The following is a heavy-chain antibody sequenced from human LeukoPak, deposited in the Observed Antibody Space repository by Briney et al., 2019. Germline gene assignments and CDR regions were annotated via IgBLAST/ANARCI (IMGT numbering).Heavy chain of an antibody. D-gene: IGHD6-19*01. V-gene: IGHV3-21*01. CDR2: ISSSSSYI. Sequence: GGSLRLSCAASGFTFSSYGMSWVRQAPGKGLEWVSSISSSSSYIYYADSVKGRFTISRDNAKNSLYLQMNSLRAEDTAVYYCARRSSSADNWFDPWGQGTLVTVSS. J-gene: IGHJ5*02. CDR1: GFTFSSYG. CDR3: ARRSSSADNWFDP.